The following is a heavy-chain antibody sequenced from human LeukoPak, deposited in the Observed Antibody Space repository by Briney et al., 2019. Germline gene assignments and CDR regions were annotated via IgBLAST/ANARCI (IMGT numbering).Heavy chain of an antibody. D-gene: IGHD1-7*01. Sequence: PGGSLRLSCAASGVTLRSYVMNWVRQAPGKGLEWVSDISASGDTTYYAGSVKSRLTNSKDNSKHTLYRQMNRQRAEDSAVYCWAKGKIREGTEWGQGTLVTVSS. CDR2: ISASGDTT. V-gene: IGHV3-23*01. J-gene: IGHJ4*02. CDR1: GVTLRSYV. CDR3: AKGKIREGTE.